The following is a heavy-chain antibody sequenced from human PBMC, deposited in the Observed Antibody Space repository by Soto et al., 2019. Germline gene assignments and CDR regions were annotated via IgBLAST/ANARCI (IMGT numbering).Heavy chain of an antibody. V-gene: IGHV4-4*02. CDR3: ASSVPDAPYYYYYGMDV. CDR1: GGSISSSNW. J-gene: IGHJ6*02. D-gene: IGHD2-2*01. CDR2: IYHSGST. Sequence: QVQLQESGPGLVKPSGTLSLTCAVSGGSISSSNWWSWVRQPPGKGLEWIGEIYHSGSTNYNPSLKSRVTISVDKSQNQFSLKLSSVTAADTAVYYCASSVPDAPYYYYYGMDVWGQGTTVTVSS.